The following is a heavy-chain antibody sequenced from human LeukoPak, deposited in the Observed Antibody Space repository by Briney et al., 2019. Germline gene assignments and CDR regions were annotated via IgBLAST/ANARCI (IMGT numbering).Heavy chain of an antibody. D-gene: IGHD1-1*01. CDR1: GFTFSSYA. J-gene: IGHJ4*02. CDR3: AKDPSLEPQAG. Sequence: GGSLRLSCAASGFTFSSYAMSWVRQAPGKGLEWVSAISGSGGSTYYADSVKGRFTISRDNSRNTLYLQMNSLRAEDTAVYYCAKDPSLEPQAGWGQGTLVTVSS. CDR2: ISGSGGST. V-gene: IGHV3-23*01.